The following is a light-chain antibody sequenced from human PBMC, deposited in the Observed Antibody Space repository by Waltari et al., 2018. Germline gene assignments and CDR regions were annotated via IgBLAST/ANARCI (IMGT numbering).Light chain of an antibody. Sequence: DIQMTQSPSTLSASIVDTVTITCRASRDISRWLAWYQQKPGKAPNLLISKASTLASAVPSRFNGSGSGTQFSLTLSSLQPDDFATYYCQQYKTYSPWAFGQGTKVEIK. V-gene: IGKV1-5*03. CDR3: QQYKTYSPWA. J-gene: IGKJ1*01. CDR1: RDISRW. CDR2: KAS.